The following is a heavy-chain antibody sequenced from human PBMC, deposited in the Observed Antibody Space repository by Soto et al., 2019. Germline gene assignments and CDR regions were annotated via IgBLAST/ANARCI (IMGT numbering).Heavy chain of an antibody. D-gene: IGHD3-16*02. CDR3: ARPAYLITSQNIVRSDDVFDI. CDR2: IYPGDSDT. J-gene: IGHJ3*02. V-gene: IGHV5-51*01. CDR1: GYSFTSYW. Sequence: GESLKISSKGSGYSFTSYWSGWVRQMPGKGLEWMGVIYPGDSDTRYSPSFQGQVTISADKSISTAYLQWSSLKASDTAMYYCARPAYLITSQNIVRSDDVFDIGAQGTMVT.